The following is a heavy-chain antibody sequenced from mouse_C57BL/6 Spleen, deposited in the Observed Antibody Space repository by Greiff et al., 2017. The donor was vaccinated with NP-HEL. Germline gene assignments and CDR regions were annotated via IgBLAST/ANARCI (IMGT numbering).Heavy chain of an antibody. CDR2: INPSSGYT. CDR3: ANIYYDYDGFAY. CDR1: GYTFTSYT. Sequence: QVQLKESGAELARPGASVKMSCKASGYTFTSYTMHWVKQRPGQGLEWIGYINPSSGYTKYNQKFKDKATLTADKSSSTAYMQLSSLTSEDSAVYYCANIYYDYDGFAYWGQGTLVTVSA. J-gene: IGHJ3*01. V-gene: IGHV1-4*01. D-gene: IGHD2-4*01.